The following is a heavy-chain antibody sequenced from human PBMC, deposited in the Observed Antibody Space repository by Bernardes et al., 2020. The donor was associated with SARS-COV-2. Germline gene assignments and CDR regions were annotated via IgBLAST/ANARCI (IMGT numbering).Heavy chain of an antibody. D-gene: IGHD3-22*01. V-gene: IGHV4-31*03. CDR1: GGSISSGGYY. CDR2: IYYSGST. J-gene: IGHJ3*02. Sequence: SETLSLTCTVSGGSISSGGYYWSWIRQHPGTGLEWIGYIYYSGSTYYNPSLKSRVTISVDTSKNQFSLKLSSVTAADTAVYYCARAPMIVVVISSFDIWGQGTMVTVSS. CDR3: ARAPMIVVVISSFDI.